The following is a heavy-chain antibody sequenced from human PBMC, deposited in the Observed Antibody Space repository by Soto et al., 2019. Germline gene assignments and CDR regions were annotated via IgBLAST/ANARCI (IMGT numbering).Heavy chain of an antibody. D-gene: IGHD6-13*01. CDR3: AKDPIPDIAAASYYFDY. CDR2: ISGSGGST. V-gene: IGHV3-23*01. Sequence: EVQLLESGGGLVQPGGSLRLSCAASGFTFSSYAMSWVRQAPGKGLEWVSAISGSGGSTYYADSVKGRFTISRDNSKNTLYLQMNSLRAEDTAVYYCAKDPIPDIAAASYYFDYWGQGTLVTVSS. CDR1: GFTFSSYA. J-gene: IGHJ4*02.